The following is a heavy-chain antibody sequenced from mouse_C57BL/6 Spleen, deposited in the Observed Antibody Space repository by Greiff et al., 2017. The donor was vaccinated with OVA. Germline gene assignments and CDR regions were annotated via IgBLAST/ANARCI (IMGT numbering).Heavy chain of an antibody. Sequence: VQLQQSGPVLVKPGASVKMSCKASGYTFTDYYMNWVKQSHGKSLEWIGVINPYNGGTSYNQKFKGKATLTVDKSSSTAYMELNSLTSEDSAVYYCARRGEYDAYAMDYWGQGTSVTVSS. CDR2: INPYNGGT. J-gene: IGHJ4*01. CDR1: GYTFTDYY. V-gene: IGHV1-19*01. D-gene: IGHD2-12*01. CDR3: ARRGEYDAYAMDY.